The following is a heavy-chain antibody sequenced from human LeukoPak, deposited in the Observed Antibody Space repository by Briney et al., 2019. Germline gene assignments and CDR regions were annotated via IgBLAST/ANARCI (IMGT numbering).Heavy chain of an antibody. CDR1: GFTFSSYS. V-gene: IGHV3-21*01. D-gene: IGHD2-2*01. J-gene: IGHJ6*03. Sequence: GGSLRLSCAASGFTFSSYSMNWVRQAPGKGLEWVSSISSSSSYTYYADSVKGRFTISRDNAKNSLYLQMNSLRAEDTAVYYCARDLSIVVVPAAISYYMDVWGKGTTVTVSS. CDR2: ISSSSSYT. CDR3: ARDLSIVVVPAAISYYMDV.